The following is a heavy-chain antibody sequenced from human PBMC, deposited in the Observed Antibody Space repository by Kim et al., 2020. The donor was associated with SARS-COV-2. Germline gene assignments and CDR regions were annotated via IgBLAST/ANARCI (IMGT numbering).Heavy chain of an antibody. J-gene: IGHJ6*02. Sequence: ASVKVSCKASGYTFTSYGISWVRQAPGQGLEWMGWISAYNGNTNYAQKLQGRVTMTTDTSTSTAYMELRSLRSDDTAVYYCARGSWGWLRLAHRPVYGMDVWGQGTTVTVSS. CDR3: ARGSWGWLRLAHRPVYGMDV. D-gene: IGHD5-12*01. CDR2: ISAYNGNT. CDR1: GYTFTSYG. V-gene: IGHV1-18*04.